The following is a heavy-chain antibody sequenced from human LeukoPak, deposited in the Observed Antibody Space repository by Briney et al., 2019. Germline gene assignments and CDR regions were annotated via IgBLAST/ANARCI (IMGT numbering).Heavy chain of an antibody. D-gene: IGHD6-25*01. V-gene: IGHV3-30*02. CDR1: GFPFNEYG. CDR2: IQFDGSEK. CDR3: ARGPQRLIDY. Sequence: RGSLRLSCAASGFPFNEYGIHWVRQTPGKGLEWVAFIQFDGSEKYYGDSGKGRFSISRENSKKTLYLQMNSLRAEDTAVYYCARGPQRLIDYWGQGTLVTVSS. J-gene: IGHJ4*02.